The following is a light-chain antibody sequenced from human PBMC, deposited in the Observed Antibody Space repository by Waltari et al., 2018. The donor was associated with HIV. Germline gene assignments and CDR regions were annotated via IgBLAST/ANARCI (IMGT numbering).Light chain of an antibody. Sequence: CKSSQSVLYSSNNKNYLAWYQQKPGQPPKLLIYWASTRESGVPDRFSGSGSGTDFTLTISSLQAEDVAVYYCQQYYSTPRTFGQGTKVEIK. CDR2: WAS. CDR1: QSVLYSSNNKNY. J-gene: IGKJ1*01. V-gene: IGKV4-1*01. CDR3: QQYYSTPRT.